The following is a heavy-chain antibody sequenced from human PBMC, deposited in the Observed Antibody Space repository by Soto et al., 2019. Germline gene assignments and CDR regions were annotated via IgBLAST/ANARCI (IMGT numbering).Heavy chain of an antibody. V-gene: IGHV3-11*04. J-gene: IGHJ6*02. Sequence: GGSLRLSCAASGFTFSDYYMSWIRQTPGKGLEWISYISSSSSSIYYADSVRGRFTISRDNSKNTLYLQMNSLRAEDTAVYYCAKDHRVVIDYYYYGMDVWGQGTTVTVSS. CDR3: AKDHRVVIDYYYYGMDV. D-gene: IGHD2-21*01. CDR2: ISSSSSSI. CDR1: GFTFSDYY.